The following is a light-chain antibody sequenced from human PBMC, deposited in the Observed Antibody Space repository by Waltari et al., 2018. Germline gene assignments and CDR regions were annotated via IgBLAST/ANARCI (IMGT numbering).Light chain of an antibody. CDR2: GVT. Sequence: QSALTQSASVSGSPGQSITISCTGTSRDVGAYNLVSWYQHLPGRAPKLILSGVTKRHSGISVRFSGSKSGNTASLTISGLQSEDEADYYCSSYTQSRTRVFGGGTKVTVL. V-gene: IGLV2-23*02. J-gene: IGLJ3*02. CDR3: SSYTQSRTRV. CDR1: SRDVGAYNL.